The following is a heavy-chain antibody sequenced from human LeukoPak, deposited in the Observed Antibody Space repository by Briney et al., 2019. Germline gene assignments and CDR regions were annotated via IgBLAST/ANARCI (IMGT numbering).Heavy chain of an antibody. J-gene: IGHJ4*02. Sequence: PSETLSLTCTVSGGSISSYYWSWIRQPPGKGLEWIGYIYYSGSTNYNPSLKSRVTISVDTSKNQFSLKLSSVTAADTAVYYCARTDPQYCSGGSCYLHFDYWGQGTLVTVSS. V-gene: IGHV4-59*01. CDR1: GGSISSYY. D-gene: IGHD2-15*01. CDR3: ARTDPQYCSGGSCYLHFDY. CDR2: IYYSGST.